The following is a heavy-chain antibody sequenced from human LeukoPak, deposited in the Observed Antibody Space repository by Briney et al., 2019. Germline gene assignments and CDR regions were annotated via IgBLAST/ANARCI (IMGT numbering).Heavy chain of an antibody. CDR2: ITASGTAM. CDR3: ASSGSYRFDY. V-gene: IGHV3-48*02. Sequence: PGGSLSLSCKASGFTFSNYAMNWVRQAPGKGLEWVSHITASGTAMFYADSVKGRFTISRDNAKNSLYLQMNSLRDEDTAVYYCASSGSYRFDYWGQGTLVTVSS. J-gene: IGHJ4*02. CDR1: GFTFSNYA. D-gene: IGHD1-26*01.